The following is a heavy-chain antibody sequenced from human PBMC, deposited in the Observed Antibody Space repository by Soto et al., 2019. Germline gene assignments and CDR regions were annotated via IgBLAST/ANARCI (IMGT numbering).Heavy chain of an antibody. J-gene: IGHJ4*02. D-gene: IGHD2-15*01. CDR2: INSDGSST. Sequence: EVQLVESGGGLVQPGGSLRLSCAASGFTFSSYWMHWVRQAPGMGLVWVSRINSDGSSTSYADSVKGRFTISRDNAKNTVYLQMNSLRAEDTAVYYCARTSLVVPAATREDYWGQGTLVTVSS. V-gene: IGHV3-74*01. CDR1: GFTFSSYW. CDR3: ARTSLVVPAATREDY.